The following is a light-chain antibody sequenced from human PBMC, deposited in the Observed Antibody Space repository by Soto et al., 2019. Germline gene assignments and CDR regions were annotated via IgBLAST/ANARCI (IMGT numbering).Light chain of an antibody. J-gene: IGKJ4*01. Sequence: EIVLTQSPATLSLSPGERATISCRASQSVTNFLAWYQQKLGQAPRLLIYDASKRATGIPGRFSGSGSGTDFTLTIANLEPEEFAVYYCQQRSNWPLTFGGGTKVEIK. CDR3: QQRSNWPLT. CDR2: DAS. V-gene: IGKV3-11*01. CDR1: QSVTNF.